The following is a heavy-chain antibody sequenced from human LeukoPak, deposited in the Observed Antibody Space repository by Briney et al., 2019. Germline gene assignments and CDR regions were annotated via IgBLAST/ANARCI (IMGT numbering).Heavy chain of an antibody. CDR1: GGSISSYY. J-gene: IGHJ5*02. CDR2: IYTSGSNGGST. V-gene: IGHV4-4*07. D-gene: IGHD4-17*01. CDR3: ARAYGDYSGGRFDP. Sequence: SETLSLTCSVSGGSISSYYWSWIRQPAGKGLEWIGRIYTSGSNGGSTDYNPSLKSRVTMSVDTSKNRLSLHLSSVTAADTAVYYCARAYGDYSGGRFDPWGQGTLVTVSS.